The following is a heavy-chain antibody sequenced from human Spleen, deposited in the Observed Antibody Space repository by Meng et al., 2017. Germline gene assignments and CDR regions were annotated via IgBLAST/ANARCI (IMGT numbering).Heavy chain of an antibody. CDR3: VRKYGDQHWYFDL. CDR1: GGSISIYY. CDR2: AHYSGST. J-gene: IGHJ2*01. V-gene: IGHV4-59*01. Sequence: SETLSLTCTVSGGSISIYYWSWIRQPPGKPLEWIGFAHYSGSTDYNPSLKGRVTISLDTSKDQLSLRLSSVTAADTAVYYSVRKYGDQHWYFDLWGRGTLVTVSS. D-gene: IGHD4-17*01.